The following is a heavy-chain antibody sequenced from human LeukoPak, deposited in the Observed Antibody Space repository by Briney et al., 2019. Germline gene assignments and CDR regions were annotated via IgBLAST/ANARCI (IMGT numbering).Heavy chain of an antibody. V-gene: IGHV4-34*01. J-gene: IGHJ4*02. D-gene: IGHD6-13*01. CDR3: ARGPSWRYSTKYYFDY. Sequence: SETLSLTCAVYGGSFSGYYWSWIRQPPGKGLEWIGEINHSGSTNYNPSLKSRVTISVDTSKNQFSLKLSSVTAADTAVYYCARGPSWRYSTKYYFDYWGQGTLVTVPS. CDR1: GGSFSGYY. CDR2: INHSGST.